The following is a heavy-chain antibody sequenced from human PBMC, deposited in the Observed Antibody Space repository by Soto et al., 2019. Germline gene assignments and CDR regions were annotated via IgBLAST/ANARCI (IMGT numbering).Heavy chain of an antibody. CDR1: GFTFSRAG. V-gene: IGHV3-33*07. D-gene: IGHD6-13*01. CDR3: ARGSGSSWTGADAFDI. CDR2: IWYDGSNK. J-gene: IGHJ3*02. Sequence: GGSLRLSCAASGFTFSRAGMDWVRQAPGKGLEWVAVIWYDGSNKYYADSVKGRFTISRDNSKNTLYLQMNSLRAEDTAVYYCARGSGSSWTGADAFDIWGQGTMVTVSS.